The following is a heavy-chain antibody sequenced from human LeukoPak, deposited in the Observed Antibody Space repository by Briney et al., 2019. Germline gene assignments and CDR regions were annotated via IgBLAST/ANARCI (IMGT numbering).Heavy chain of an antibody. Sequence: PSETLSLTCTVSGGSISSYYWSWIRQPAGKGLEWIGRIYTSGSTNYNPSLKSRVTMSVDTSKNQFSLKLSSVTAAVTAVYYCARDGEDIVVAEAFDIWGQGTMVTVSS. CDR3: ARDGEDIVVAEAFDI. D-gene: IGHD2-2*01. CDR1: GGSISSYY. CDR2: IYTSGST. J-gene: IGHJ3*02. V-gene: IGHV4-4*07.